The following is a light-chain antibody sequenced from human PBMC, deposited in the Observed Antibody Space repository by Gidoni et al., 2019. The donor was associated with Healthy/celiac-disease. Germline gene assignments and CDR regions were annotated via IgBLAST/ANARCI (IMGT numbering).Light chain of an antibody. Sequence: QSALTQPASVSGSPGQSITISCTGTSNDVGAYNYVSWYQQPPGQAPKLMIYEVSNRPSGVSNRFSGSKSGNTASLTISGLQAEDEADYYCSSYTSNNTWVFGGGTKLTVL. J-gene: IGLJ3*02. CDR1: SNDVGAYNY. CDR2: EVS. V-gene: IGLV2-14*01. CDR3: SSYTSNNTWV.